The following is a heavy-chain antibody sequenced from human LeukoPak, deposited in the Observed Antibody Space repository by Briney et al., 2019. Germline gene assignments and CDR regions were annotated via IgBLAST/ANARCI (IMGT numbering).Heavy chain of an antibody. Sequence: ASETLSLICSVSGGSINTASYYWGWIRQPPGKGLELIGNFYYTGTTFYNSSPQSRVTISVDTSKNQFSLKLTSVTATDTSVYYCAGMKATGTSRGYIDVWGKGTTVTVSS. CDR2: FYYTGTT. V-gene: IGHV4-39*01. J-gene: IGHJ6*03. D-gene: IGHD1-1*01. CDR3: AGMKATGTSRGYIDV. CDR1: GGSINTASYY.